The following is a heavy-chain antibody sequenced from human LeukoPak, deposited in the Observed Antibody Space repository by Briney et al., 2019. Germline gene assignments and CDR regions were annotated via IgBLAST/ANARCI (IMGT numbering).Heavy chain of an antibody. CDR1: GFTFSSYW. Sequence: GGSLRLSCAASGFTFSSYWMHWVRQAPGKGLVWVSRINTDGSSTSYADSVKGRFTISRDNAKNTLYLQMNSLRVEDTAVYYCARVGLGEWYFDLWGRGTLVTVSS. V-gene: IGHV3-74*01. CDR3: ARVGLGEWYFDL. CDR2: INTDGSST. D-gene: IGHD1-26*01. J-gene: IGHJ2*01.